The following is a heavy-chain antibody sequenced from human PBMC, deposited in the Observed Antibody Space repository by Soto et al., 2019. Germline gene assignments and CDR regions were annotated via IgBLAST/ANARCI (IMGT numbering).Heavy chain of an antibody. V-gene: IGHV3-48*04. Sequence: DVQLVESGGGLVQPGGSLTLSCAASGFTFGSYSMNWVRQAPGKGLEWVSYISSTSSAIWYADSLKGRFIISRDNAENSLYLQMHSLRAEDTAVYFCARVWGCSSGSCYFTSWGQGTLVTVSS. CDR3: ARVWGCSSGSCYFTS. D-gene: IGHD2-15*01. J-gene: IGHJ5*02. CDR2: ISSTSSAI. CDR1: GFTFGSYS.